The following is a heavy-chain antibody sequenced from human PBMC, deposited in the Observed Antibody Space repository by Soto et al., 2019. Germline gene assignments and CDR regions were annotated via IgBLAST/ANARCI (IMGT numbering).Heavy chain of an antibody. CDR2: INVGNGDT. CDR1: GYTFTAFA. CDR3: AARTGLRYFDWNSAGYGFRI. D-gene: IGHD3-9*01. V-gene: IGHV1-3*01. J-gene: IGHJ3*02. Sequence: ASVKVACKTSGYTFTAFAVHWVRQASGQRLEWMGWINVGNGDTKSSQNLQGRVTITRDMSTNTAYMELSSLSSEDTALYYCAARTGLRYFDWNSAGYGFRIWGQGTMVTVSS.